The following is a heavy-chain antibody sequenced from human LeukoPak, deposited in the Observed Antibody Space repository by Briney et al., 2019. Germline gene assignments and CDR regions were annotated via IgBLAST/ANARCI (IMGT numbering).Heavy chain of an antibody. V-gene: IGHV1-69*13. J-gene: IGHJ4*02. D-gene: IGHD4-23*01. CDR1: GGTFSSYA. CDR2: IIPIFGTA. Sequence: SVKVSCKASGGTFSSYAINWVRQAPGQGLEWMGGIIPIFGTANYAQKFQARVTITADESTNTAYMELSSLRSEDTAVYYCATGGPTVVTPFDSWGQGTLVTVSS. CDR3: ATGGPTVVTPFDS.